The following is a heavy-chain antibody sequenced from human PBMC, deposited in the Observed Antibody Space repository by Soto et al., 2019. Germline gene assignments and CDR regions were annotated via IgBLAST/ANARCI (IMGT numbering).Heavy chain of an antibody. Sequence: PSETLSLTCTVSGGSISSYYWSWIRQHPGKGLEWIGYIYYSGSTYYNPSLKSRVTISVDTSKNQFSLKLSSVTAADTAVYYCARDYSDSSGFDGYFDYWGQGTLVTVSS. J-gene: IGHJ4*02. D-gene: IGHD3-22*01. CDR3: ARDYSDSSGFDGYFDY. CDR2: IYYSGST. V-gene: IGHV4-59*06. CDR1: GGSISSYY.